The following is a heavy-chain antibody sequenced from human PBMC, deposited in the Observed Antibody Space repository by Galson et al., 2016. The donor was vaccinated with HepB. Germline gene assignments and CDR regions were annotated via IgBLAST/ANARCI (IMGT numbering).Heavy chain of an antibody. D-gene: IGHD3-3*01. CDR3: ARGLGDYWNAVP. CDR2: VHRTGNT. V-gene: IGHV4-4*02. CDR1: GGSINSAYW. Sequence: ETLSLTCAVSGGSINSAYWWGWVRQPPGKGLEWIGEVHRTGNTKSNPSLRSRVTISMDKSKNQFSLRLNSLTAADTAVYYCARGLGDYWNAVPWGQGTLVTVSS. J-gene: IGHJ5*02.